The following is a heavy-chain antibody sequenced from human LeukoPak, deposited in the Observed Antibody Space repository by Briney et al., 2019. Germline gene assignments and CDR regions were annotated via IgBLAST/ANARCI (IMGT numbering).Heavy chain of an antibody. Sequence: PSETLSLTCTVSGGSVSSSSYFWSWIRQPPGKGLEWIGYIYYSGSTNYNPSLKSRVTISVDTSKNQFSLKLSSVTAADTAVYYCAREGYASGWHTDWGQGTLVTVSS. CDR3: AREGYASGWHTD. CDR1: GGSVSSSSYF. CDR2: IYYSGST. J-gene: IGHJ4*02. D-gene: IGHD6-19*01. V-gene: IGHV4-61*01.